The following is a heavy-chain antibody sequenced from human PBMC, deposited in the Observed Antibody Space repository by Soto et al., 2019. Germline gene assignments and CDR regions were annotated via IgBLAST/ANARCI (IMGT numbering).Heavy chain of an antibody. CDR1: GSSISSYY. D-gene: IGHD3-10*01. CDR2: IYYSGST. CDR3: ASIRITMVRGVANNWFDP. J-gene: IGHJ5*02. Sequence: ETLSLTCTVSGSSISSYYSTSRRQPPGKGLEWIGYIYYSGSTNYNPSLKSRVTISVDTSKNQSSLKLSSVTAADTAVYYCASIRITMVRGVANNWFDPWGQGTLVTVSS. V-gene: IGHV4-59*08.